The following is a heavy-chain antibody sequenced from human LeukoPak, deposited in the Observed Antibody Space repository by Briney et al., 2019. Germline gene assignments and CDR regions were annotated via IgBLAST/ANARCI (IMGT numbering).Heavy chain of an antibody. CDR2: IYYSGST. V-gene: IGHV4-39*02. J-gene: IGHJ5*02. Sequence: MPSETLSLTCTVSGGSISSSSYYWGWIRQPPGKGLEWIGSIYYSGSTYYNPSLKSRVTISVDTSKKQFSLKLSSVTAADTAVYYCAREPSVVVPAARYNWFDPWGQGTLVTVSS. CDR1: GGSISSSSYY. D-gene: IGHD2-2*01. CDR3: AREPSVVVPAARYNWFDP.